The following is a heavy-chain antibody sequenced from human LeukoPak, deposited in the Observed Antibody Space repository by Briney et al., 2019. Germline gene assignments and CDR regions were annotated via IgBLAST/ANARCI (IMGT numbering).Heavy chain of an antibody. Sequence: SVKVSCKASGGTFSSYAISWVRQAPGQGLEWMGGIIPIFGTANYAQKFQGRVTITTDESTSTAYMELSSLRSEDTAVYYCAVVPAAPIDRFDPWGQGTLVTVSS. CDR3: AVVPAAPIDRFDP. V-gene: IGHV1-69*05. D-gene: IGHD2-2*01. CDR1: GGTFSSYA. J-gene: IGHJ5*02. CDR2: IIPIFGTA.